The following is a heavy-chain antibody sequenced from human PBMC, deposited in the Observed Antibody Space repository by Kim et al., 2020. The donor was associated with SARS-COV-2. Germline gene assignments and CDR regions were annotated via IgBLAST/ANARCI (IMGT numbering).Heavy chain of an antibody. CDR1: GYTFTSYG. J-gene: IGHJ6*02. CDR2: ISAYNGNT. CDR3: AREKYYDFWSGYYTYYGMDV. Sequence: ASVKVSCKASGYTFTSYGISWVRQAPGQGLEWMGWISAYNGNTNDAQKLQGRVTMTTDTSTSTPYMELRSLRSDDTAVYYCAREKYYDFWSGYYTYYGMDVWGQGTTVTVSS. V-gene: IGHV1-18*01. D-gene: IGHD3-3*01.